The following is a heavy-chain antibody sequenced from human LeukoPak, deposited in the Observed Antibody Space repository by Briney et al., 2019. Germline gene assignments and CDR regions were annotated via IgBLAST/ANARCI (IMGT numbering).Heavy chain of an antibody. CDR3: ARDGYGDYVHYFDY. V-gene: IGHV3-74*01. CDR2: INSDGSST. Sequence: GGSLRLSCAASGFTFSSYWMHWVRQAPGKGLVWVSHINSDGSSTNYADSVKGRFTISRDNAKNTLYLQMNSLRAEDTAAYYCARDGYGDYVHYFDYWGQGTLVTVSS. J-gene: IGHJ4*02. CDR1: GFTFSSYW. D-gene: IGHD4-17*01.